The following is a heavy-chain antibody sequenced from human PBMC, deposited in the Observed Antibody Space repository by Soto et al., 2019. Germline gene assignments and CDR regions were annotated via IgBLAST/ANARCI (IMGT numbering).Heavy chain of an antibody. CDR3: AKGIAVAGDFDY. CDR1: GFTFNNYG. D-gene: IGHD6-19*01. Sequence: PGGSLRLSCVASGFTFNNYGIHWVRQAPGKGLEWVTVISSDGNTKYYADSVKGRFTISRDNSKNTLYLQMDSLRPEDTAVYYCAKGIAVAGDFDYWGHGTLVTVSS. CDR2: ISSDGNTK. V-gene: IGHV3-30*18. J-gene: IGHJ4*01.